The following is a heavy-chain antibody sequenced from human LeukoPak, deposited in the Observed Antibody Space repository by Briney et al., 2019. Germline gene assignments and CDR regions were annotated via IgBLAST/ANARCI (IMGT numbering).Heavy chain of an antibody. CDR2: IIPIFGTA. J-gene: IGHJ6*03. V-gene: IGHV1-69*01. CDR1: GGTLSSYS. Sequence: SVKVSCKASGGTLSSYSISWVRQAPGQGLEWMGGIIPIFGTANYAQKFQGRVTITADESTSTAYMELSSLRSEDTAVYYCARERLDFWSGYPETPYLYMDVWGKGTTVTVSS. CDR3: ARERLDFWSGYPETPYLYMDV. D-gene: IGHD3-3*01.